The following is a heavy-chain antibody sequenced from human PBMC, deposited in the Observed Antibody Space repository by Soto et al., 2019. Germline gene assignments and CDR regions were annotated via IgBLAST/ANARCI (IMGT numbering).Heavy chain of an antibody. CDR2: IYAGGNT. CDR3: ARVTTFYDILTSYYALNYFDY. CDR1: GFSVTSNY. D-gene: IGHD3-9*01. Sequence: GGSLRLSCAASGFSVTSNYMTWVRQAPGKGLECVSVIYAGGNTYYPDSVKGRFTISSDNSKNTLFLQMNNLRAEDTAVYYCARVTTFYDILTSYYALNYFDYWGQGTRVTVSS. V-gene: IGHV3-53*01. J-gene: IGHJ4*02.